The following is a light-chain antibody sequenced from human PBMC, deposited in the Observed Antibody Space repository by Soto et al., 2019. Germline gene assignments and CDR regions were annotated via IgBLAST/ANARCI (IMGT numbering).Light chain of an antibody. CDR2: DVS. Sequence: EIVLTQSPGTLSLSPGERATLSCRSSHSVSSNYLAWYQQKPGQAPRLLIYDVSSRATGIPDRFSGSGSGTDFTLIISRLEPVDFAVYYCQQYGVSPTFGQGTKVEI. V-gene: IGKV3-20*01. CDR3: QQYGVSPT. J-gene: IGKJ1*01. CDR1: HSVSSNY.